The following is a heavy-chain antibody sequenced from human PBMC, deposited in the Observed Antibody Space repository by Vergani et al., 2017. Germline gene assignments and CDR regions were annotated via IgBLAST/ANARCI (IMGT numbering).Heavy chain of an antibody. D-gene: IGHD3-16*01. CDR1: GYIFNSYY. CDR3: VRPGDDYRNMITYFLDY. CDR2: LYPRGGPP. Sequence: QVQLVQSGAAVKKPGASVKLSCKSSGYIFNSYYIHWVRQAPGQGLEWMGLLYPRGGPPTYAGKFEGRVTLTSETSTSTFYMELRSLRSDDTAVYYCVRPGDDYRNMITYFLDYWGQGSLVSVSS. J-gene: IGHJ4*02. V-gene: IGHV1-46*02.